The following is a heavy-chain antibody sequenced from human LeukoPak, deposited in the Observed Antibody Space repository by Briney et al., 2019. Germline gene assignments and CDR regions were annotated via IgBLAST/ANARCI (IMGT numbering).Heavy chain of an antibody. V-gene: IGHV4-34*01. CDR3: ARGILVMVYAAFDS. Sequence: SETLSLTCAVCGGSFSDYYWTWIRQSPGKGLEWIGEIIHSGRTNYSPSLKSRVAISVDTSKSKFSLNLSNVTAADTAVYYCARGILVMVYAAFDSWGRGTPVTVSS. CDR1: GGSFSDYY. D-gene: IGHD2-8*01. CDR2: IIHSGRT. J-gene: IGHJ4*02.